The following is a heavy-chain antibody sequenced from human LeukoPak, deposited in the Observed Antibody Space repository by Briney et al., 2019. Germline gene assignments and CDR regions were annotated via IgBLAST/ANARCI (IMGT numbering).Heavy chain of an antibody. J-gene: IGHJ4*02. CDR2: IYYSGST. CDR3: ARDRIWRGGLFDY. Sequence: SETLSLTCTVSGGSISSYYWSWIRQPPGKGLEWIGYIYYSGSTNYNPSLKSRVTISVDTSKNQFSLKLSSVTAADTAVYYCARDRIWRGGLFDYWGQGTLVAVSS. D-gene: IGHD3-3*01. V-gene: IGHV4-59*01. CDR1: GGSISSYY.